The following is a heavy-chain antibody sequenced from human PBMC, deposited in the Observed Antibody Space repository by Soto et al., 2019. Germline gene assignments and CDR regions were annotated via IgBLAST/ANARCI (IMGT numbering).Heavy chain of an antibody. J-gene: IGHJ6*02. CDR2: INHSGST. CDR1: GGSFSVCN. Sequence: ASETLSLTCAAYGGSFSVCNWSWIRQPPGKGRGWLGKINHSGSTNYNPSLKSRVTISVDTSKNQFSLKLSSVTAADTAVYYCARGASMVRGVIGYYYYYGMDVWGQGTTVTVSS. CDR3: ARGASMVRGVIGYYYYYGMDV. D-gene: IGHD3-10*01. V-gene: IGHV4-34*01.